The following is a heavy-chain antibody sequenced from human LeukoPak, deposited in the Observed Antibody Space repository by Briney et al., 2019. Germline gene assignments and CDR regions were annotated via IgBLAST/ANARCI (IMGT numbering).Heavy chain of an antibody. CDR3: AKMEGQRLYDYCMDV. D-gene: IGHD3-3*01. CDR2: MSGSGYYT. Sequence: GGSRRLSCAASGFAFSNFAMSWVRQAPGKGLGWVSAMSGSGYYTYYVESVKGRFTISRDNSKNTLYLHMNSLRADDTAVYYCAKMEGQRLYDYCMDVWGRGTTVTVSS. J-gene: IGHJ6*03. CDR1: GFAFSNFA. V-gene: IGHV3-23*01.